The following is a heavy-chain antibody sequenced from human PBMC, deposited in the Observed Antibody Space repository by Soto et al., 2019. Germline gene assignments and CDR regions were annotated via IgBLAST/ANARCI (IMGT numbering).Heavy chain of an antibody. V-gene: IGHV4-59*01. CDR3: AKKSAAFWLDP. D-gene: IGHD6-25*01. CDR2: IHSSGYT. CDR1: GVSIRDYY. J-gene: IGHJ5*02. Sequence: SETLSLTCTVSGVSIRDYYWIWSRQAPGKGLDWIGYIHSSGYTNYNPSLKSRVVMSIDTSKNLFSLKLSSVTAADTAVYYCAKKSAAFWLDPWGQGTLVTVAS.